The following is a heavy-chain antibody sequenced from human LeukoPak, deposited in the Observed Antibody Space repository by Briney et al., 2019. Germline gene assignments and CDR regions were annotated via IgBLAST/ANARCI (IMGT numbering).Heavy chain of an antibody. CDR2: IRSKAYGGTT. V-gene: IGHV3-49*04. D-gene: IGHD3-22*01. Sequence: PGGSLRLSCTASGFTFGDYAMSWVRQAPGKGLEWVGFIRSKAYGGTTEYAASVKGRFTISRDDSKSIAYLQMNSLKTEDTAVYYCTRDPREYYYDSSGQRFDYWGQGTLVTVSS. CDR3: TRDPREYYYDSSGQRFDY. CDR1: GFTFGDYA. J-gene: IGHJ4*02.